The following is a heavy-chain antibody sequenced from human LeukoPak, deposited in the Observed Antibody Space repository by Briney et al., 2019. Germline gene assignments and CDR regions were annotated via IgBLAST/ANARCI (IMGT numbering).Heavy chain of an antibody. CDR3: AIWTSGNY. D-gene: IGHD1-1*01. CDR2: MDPTGSQK. V-gene: IGHV3-7*01. J-gene: IGHJ4*02. Sequence: SGGSLRLPCADSQFTFNGSWMNWVRQAPGKGLEWVANMDPTGSQKRYVDSVKGRSTISKDNPGTSLYLDMHSLRAEDTAIYYCAIWTSGNYWGQGTLVTVSS. CDR1: QFTFNGSW.